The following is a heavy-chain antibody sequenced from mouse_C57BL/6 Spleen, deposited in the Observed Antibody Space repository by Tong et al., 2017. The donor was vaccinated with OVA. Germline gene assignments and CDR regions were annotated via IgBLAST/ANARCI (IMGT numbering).Heavy chain of an antibody. D-gene: IGHD2-14*01. CDR3: ARFTIGTTNYFDY. J-gene: IGHJ2*01. CDR1: GYSITSDYA. CDR2: ISYSGST. V-gene: IGHV3-2*02. Sequence: EVQLQESGPGLVKPSQSLSLTCTVTGYSITSDYAWNWIRQFPGNKLEWMGYISYSGSTSYNPSLKSRISITRETSKNQFFLQLNSVTTEDTATYYCARFTIGTTNYFDYWGQGTTLTVSS.